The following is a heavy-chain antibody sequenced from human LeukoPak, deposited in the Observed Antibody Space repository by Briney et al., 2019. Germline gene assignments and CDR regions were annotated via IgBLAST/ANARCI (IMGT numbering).Heavy chain of an antibody. Sequence: GGSLRLSCAASGXTFSSYSXNXVXQAPGXGLEWVSYISSSSSTIYYXDSVKGRFTISRDNAKNSLYLQMNSLRDEDTAVYYCARAVGWLQSLDYWGQGTLVTVSS. CDR3: ARAVGWLQSLDY. CDR1: GXTFSSYS. CDR2: ISSSSSTI. V-gene: IGHV3-48*02. D-gene: IGHD5-24*01. J-gene: IGHJ4*02.